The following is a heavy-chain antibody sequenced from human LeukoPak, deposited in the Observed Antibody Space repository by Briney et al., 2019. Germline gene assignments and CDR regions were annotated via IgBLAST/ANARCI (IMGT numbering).Heavy chain of an antibody. CDR3: ATHDKTSSGYYGY. Sequence: SQTLSLTCTASGGSISSGSYYWSWIRQPAGKGLEWIGRIYTSGSTNYNPSLKSRVTISVDTSKNQFSLKLSSVTAADTAVYYCATHDKTSSGYYGYWGQGTLVTVSS. CDR1: GGSISSGSYY. D-gene: IGHD3-22*01. CDR2: IYTSGST. J-gene: IGHJ4*02. V-gene: IGHV4-61*02.